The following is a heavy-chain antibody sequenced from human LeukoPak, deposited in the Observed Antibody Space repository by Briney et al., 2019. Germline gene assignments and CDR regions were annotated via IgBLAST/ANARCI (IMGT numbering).Heavy chain of an antibody. CDR1: GFTFSSYA. D-gene: IGHD3-3*01. J-gene: IGHJ6*02. V-gene: IGHV3-30-3*01. CDR2: ISYDGSNK. Sequence: GGSLRLSCAASGFTFSSYAMHWVRQAPGKGLEWVAVISYDGSNKYYADSVKGRFTISRDNAKNSLYLQMNSLRAEDTAVYYCARADTHYDFWSGYSTYGMDVWGQGTTVTVSS. CDR3: ARADTHYDFWSGYSTYGMDV.